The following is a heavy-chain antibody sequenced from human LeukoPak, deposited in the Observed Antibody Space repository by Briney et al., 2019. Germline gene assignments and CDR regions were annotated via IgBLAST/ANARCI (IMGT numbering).Heavy chain of an antibody. CDR2: IYVGGGT. CDR1: GLIVSRNY. V-gene: IGHV3-53*01. D-gene: IGHD1-1*01. J-gene: IGHJ5*02. Sequence: GGSLRLSCAASGLIVSRNYMTWVRQAPGKGLEWVSVIYVGGGTYYADYVKSRFIISRDNSKNTIYLQMNSLRAEDTAVYYCARDPLQPLLSTWGQGTLVTVSS. CDR3: ARDPLQPLLST.